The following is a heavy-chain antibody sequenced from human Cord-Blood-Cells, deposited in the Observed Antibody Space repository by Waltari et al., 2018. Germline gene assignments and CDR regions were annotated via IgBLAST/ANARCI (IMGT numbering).Heavy chain of an antibody. J-gene: IGHJ3*02. Sequence: EVQLVESGGGLVKPGGSLRLSCAASGFTFSSYSMNWVRQAPGAGLGGVSVCSSGSSYIYYADSGKGRFTISRDNAKNSLYLKMNSRRAEDTAVYYCALNWNDAFDIWGQGTMVTVSS. CDR3: ALNWNDAFDI. D-gene: IGHD1-20*01. CDR1: GFTFSSYS. CDR2: CSSGSSYI. V-gene: IGHV3-21*01.